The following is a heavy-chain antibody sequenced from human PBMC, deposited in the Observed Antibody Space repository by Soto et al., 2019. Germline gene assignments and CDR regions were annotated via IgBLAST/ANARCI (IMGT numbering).Heavy chain of an antibody. CDR2: ISYDGSNK. V-gene: IGHV3-30*01. CDR1: GFTFTSYA. CDR3: ARVRIVSPYYYDSSGYYAPYY. Sequence: PGGSLRLSCEASGFTFTSYAMHWVRQAPGKGLEWVAVISYDGSNKYYADSVKGRFTISRDNSKNTLYLQMNSLRAEDTAVYYCARVRIVSPYYYDSSGYYAPYYWGQGTLVTVSS. J-gene: IGHJ4*02. D-gene: IGHD3-22*01.